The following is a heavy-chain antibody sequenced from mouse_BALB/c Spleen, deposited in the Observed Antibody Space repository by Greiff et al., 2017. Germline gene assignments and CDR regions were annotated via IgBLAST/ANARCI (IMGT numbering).Heavy chain of an antibody. CDR2: INPSTGYT. V-gene: IGHV1-7*01. CDR3: ARFTTATYWYFDV. CDR1: GYTFTSYW. Sequence: QVQLQQSGAELAKPGASVKMSCKASGYTFTSYWMHWVKQRPGQGLEWIGYINPSTGYTEYNQKFKDKATLTADKSSSTAYMQLSSLTSEDSAVYYCARFTTATYWYFDVWGAGTTVTVSS. J-gene: IGHJ1*01. D-gene: IGHD1-2*01.